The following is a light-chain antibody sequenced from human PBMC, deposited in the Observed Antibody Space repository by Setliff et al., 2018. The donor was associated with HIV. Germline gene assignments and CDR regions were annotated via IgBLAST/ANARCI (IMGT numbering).Light chain of an antibody. CDR2: DVS. Sequence: QSVLTQPASVSGSPGQSITISCTGTSSDVGGYNYVSWYQQHPGKAPKLLIFDVSDRPSGISNRFSGSKSGTTASLTISGLQAEDEAAYYCCSFTSSSTLISFGGGTKVTGL. CDR3: CSFTSSSTLIS. V-gene: IGLV2-14*03. CDR1: SSDVGGYNY. J-gene: IGLJ2*01.